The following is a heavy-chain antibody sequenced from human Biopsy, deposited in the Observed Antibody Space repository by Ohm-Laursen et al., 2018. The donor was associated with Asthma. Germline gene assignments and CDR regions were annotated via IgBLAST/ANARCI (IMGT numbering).Heavy chain of an antibody. CDR3: ASYEVVTAILPMDV. CDR2: ISFDGSNK. CDR1: GTHFGSYN. V-gene: IGHV3-30*03. J-gene: IGHJ6*02. D-gene: IGHD2-21*02. Sequence: SLRLSCAAFGTHFGSYNMHWARQAPGKGLEWVAVISFDGSNKYYGDSVKGRFTIARDNSKNTVYLQMNSLRAEDTAVYYCASYEVVTAILPMDVWGQGTTVTVSS.